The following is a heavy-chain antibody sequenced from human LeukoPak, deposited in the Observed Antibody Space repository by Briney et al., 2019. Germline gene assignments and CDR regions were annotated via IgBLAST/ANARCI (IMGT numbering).Heavy chain of an antibody. CDR3: VGDPTTNRFQYFQF. D-gene: IGHD1-14*01. Sequence: GGSLRLSCSASGFTFSNFGINWVRQAPGKGLEWVSCMDRHTNIYYADSVRRRFTISRDTAKTSVYLQMNSLTVEDTAVYYCVGDPTTNRFQYFQFWGQGALVTVSS. CDR1: GFTFSNFG. J-gene: IGHJ4*02. CDR2: MDRHTNI. V-gene: IGHV3-21*01.